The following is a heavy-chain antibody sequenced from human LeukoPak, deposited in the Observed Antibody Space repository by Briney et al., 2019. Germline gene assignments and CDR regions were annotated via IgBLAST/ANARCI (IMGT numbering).Heavy chain of an antibody. Sequence: SVKVSCKASGYTFTSYTISWVRQAPGQGLEWMGRIIPILGIANYAQKFQGRVTITADKPTSTAYMELSSLRSEDTAVYYCARDRRAQPLMDPWGQGTLVTVSS. J-gene: IGHJ5*02. CDR1: GYTFTSYT. V-gene: IGHV1-69*04. D-gene: IGHD6-13*01. CDR3: ARDRRAQPLMDP. CDR2: IIPILGIA.